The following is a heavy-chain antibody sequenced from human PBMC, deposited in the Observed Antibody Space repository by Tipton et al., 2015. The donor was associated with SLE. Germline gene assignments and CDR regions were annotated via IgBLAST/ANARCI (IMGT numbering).Heavy chain of an antibody. CDR2: INHSGST. J-gene: IGHJ4*02. D-gene: IGHD1-26*01. V-gene: IGHV4-34*01. CDR1: GGSFSGYY. Sequence: TLSLTCAVYGGSFSGYYWSWIRQPPGKGLEWIGEINHSGSTNYNSSLKSRVTISVDTSKNQFSLKLSSVTAADTAVYYCARAGVGATTIYYWGQGTLVTVSS. CDR3: ARAGVGATTIYY.